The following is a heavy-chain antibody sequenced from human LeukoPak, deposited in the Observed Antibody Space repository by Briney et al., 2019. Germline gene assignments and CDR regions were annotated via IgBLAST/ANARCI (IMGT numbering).Heavy chain of an antibody. V-gene: IGHV3-23*01. CDR1: GFTFSSCA. D-gene: IGHD3-9*01. CDR3: AKDPYDILTGYTNNWFDP. CDR2: ISGSGGST. J-gene: IGHJ5*02. Sequence: PGGSLRLSCAASGFTFSSCAMSWVRQAPGKGLEWVSAISGSGGSTYYADSVKGRFTISRDNSKNTLYLQMNSLRAEDTAVYYCAKDPYDILTGYTNNWFDPWGQGTLVTVSS.